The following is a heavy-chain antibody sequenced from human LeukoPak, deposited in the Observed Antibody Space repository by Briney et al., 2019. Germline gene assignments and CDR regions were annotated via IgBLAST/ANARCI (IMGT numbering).Heavy chain of an antibody. CDR3: ARDTGDLDY. V-gene: IGHV3-48*01. D-gene: IGHD3-10*01. CDR1: GFTFSSYI. CDR2: ISSSSSTI. Sequence: GGSLRLSCAVSGFTFSSYIMNWVRQAPGKGMEWVSYISSSSSTIYYADSVKGRFTISRDNAKNSLYLQMNSLRAEDTAVYYCARDTGDLDYWGQGTLVTVSS. J-gene: IGHJ4*02.